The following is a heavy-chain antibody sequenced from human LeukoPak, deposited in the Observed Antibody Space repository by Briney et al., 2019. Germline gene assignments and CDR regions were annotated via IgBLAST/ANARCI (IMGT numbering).Heavy chain of an antibody. V-gene: IGHV3-23*01. D-gene: IGHD3-10*01. CDR2: ISAGGGGS. CDR1: RFTFSSYA. CDR3: AEGGRMVRGVIVTNYYFDY. J-gene: IGHJ4*02. Sequence: GGSLRLSCAASRFTFSSYAMSWVRQAPGKGLEWVSSISAGGGGSYYADSAQGRFTISRDTSKNTVYLQMNSLRAEDTAVYYCAEGGRMVRGVIVTNYYFDYWGQGTLVTVSS.